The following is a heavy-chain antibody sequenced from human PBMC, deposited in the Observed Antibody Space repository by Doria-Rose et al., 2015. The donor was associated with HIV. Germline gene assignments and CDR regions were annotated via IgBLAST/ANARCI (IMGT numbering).Heavy chain of an antibody. CDR1: GGSISHYY. J-gene: IGHJ4*02. CDR3: ARVLSGTYDY. V-gene: IGHV4-59*01. Sequence: QVQLQESGPGLVKPSETLSLTCSVSGGSISHYYRSWIRQPPGKGLEYIGDIFYTGSTNYSPSLKSRVSISIDTSKNKFSLGLSSVTAADTAVYYCARVLSGTYDYWGQGTLVTVSS. D-gene: IGHD1-26*01. CDR2: IFYTGST.